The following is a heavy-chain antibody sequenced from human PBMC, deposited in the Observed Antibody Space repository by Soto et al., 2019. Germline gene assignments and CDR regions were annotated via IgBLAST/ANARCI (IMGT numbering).Heavy chain of an antibody. CDR1: GAALNRGNYY. J-gene: IGHJ5*02. Sequence: PSETLSLTFSVSGAALNRGNYYWSWIRQVPGKGLEGMGHIYVTGAVDYNPSPMERITISQDTSERQFSLNLRLVTAAETAVYYRATLRIATNNYKWFDPWGQGTLVTVPS. D-gene: IGHD2-21*01. V-gene: IGHV4-31*03. CDR3: ATLRIATNNYKWFDP. CDR2: IYVTGAV.